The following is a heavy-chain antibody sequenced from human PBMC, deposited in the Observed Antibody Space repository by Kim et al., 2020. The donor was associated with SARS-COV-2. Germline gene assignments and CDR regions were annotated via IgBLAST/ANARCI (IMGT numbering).Heavy chain of an antibody. J-gene: IGHJ4*02. CDR3: ARRYSDYDPFDY. Sequence: GESLKISCKGSGYSFTSYWINWVRQMPGKGLEWMGRIDPGDSYTNYSPSFQGHVTISADKSISTAYLQWSSLKASDTAMYYCARRYSDYDPFDYWGQGTLVTVSS. CDR2: IDPGDSYT. CDR1: GYSFTSYW. D-gene: IGHD5-12*01. V-gene: IGHV5-10-1*01.